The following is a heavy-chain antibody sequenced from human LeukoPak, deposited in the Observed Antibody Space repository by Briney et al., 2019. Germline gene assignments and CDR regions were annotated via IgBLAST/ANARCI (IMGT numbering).Heavy chain of an antibody. J-gene: IGHJ4*02. CDR3: AKALVTMIVKDYFDY. CDR2: ISGSGGST. Sequence: EAGGSLRLSCAASGFTFSSYSMNWVRQAPGKGLEWVSAISGSGGSTYYADSVKGRFTISRDNSKNTLYLQMNSLRAEDTAVYYCAKALVTMIVKDYFDYWGQGTLVTVSS. CDR1: GFTFSSYS. V-gene: IGHV3-23*01. D-gene: IGHD3-22*01.